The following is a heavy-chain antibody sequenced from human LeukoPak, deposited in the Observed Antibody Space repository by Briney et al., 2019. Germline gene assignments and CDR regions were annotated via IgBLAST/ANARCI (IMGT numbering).Heavy chain of an antibody. CDR2: ISGSGGST. CDR1: GFTFSSYA. J-gene: IGHJ5*02. Sequence: PGGSLRLSCAASGFTFSSYAMSWVRQAPEKGLEWVSAISGSGGSTYYADSVKGRFTISRDNSKNMLYLQMNSLRAEDTAVYYCAKDRRSEYYDYVWGSYRHHNWFDPWGQGTLVTVSS. V-gene: IGHV3-23*01. D-gene: IGHD3-16*02. CDR3: AKDRRSEYYDYVWGSYRHHNWFDP.